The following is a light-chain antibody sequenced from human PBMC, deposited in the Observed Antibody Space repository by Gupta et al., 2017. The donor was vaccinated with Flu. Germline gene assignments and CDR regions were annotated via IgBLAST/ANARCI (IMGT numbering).Light chain of an antibody. CDR3: TNWNNGTWV. Sequence: SYELTQPPSVPVSPVQTASITCSGDTLGDKYVSWYRQKSGHSPVLVVYQDYRRPSGIPERLSGSNSGTTATTTIAGNQAMDEADYYCTNWNNGTWVFGGGTKLTVL. CDR2: QDY. V-gene: IGLV3-1*01. J-gene: IGLJ3*02. CDR1: TLGDKY.